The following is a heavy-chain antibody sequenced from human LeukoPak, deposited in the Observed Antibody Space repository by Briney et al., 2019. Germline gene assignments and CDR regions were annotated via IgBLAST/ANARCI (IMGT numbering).Heavy chain of an antibody. CDR3: ARDLTMAGGMDV. Sequence: PSETLSLTCAVYGGSFSGYYWSWIRQPPGKGLEWIGEINHSGSTNYNPSLKSRVTISVDTSKNQFSLSLTSVTAADTAVYYCARDLTMAGGMDVWGQGTTVTVSS. V-gene: IGHV4-34*01. J-gene: IGHJ6*02. D-gene: IGHD3-10*01. CDR1: GGSFSGYY. CDR2: INHSGST.